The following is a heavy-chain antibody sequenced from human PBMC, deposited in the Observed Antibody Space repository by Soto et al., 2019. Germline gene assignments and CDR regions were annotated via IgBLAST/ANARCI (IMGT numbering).Heavy chain of an antibody. J-gene: IGHJ6*02. D-gene: IGHD2-21*02. CDR3: GREDIVVLTAIQVGMDD. V-gene: IGHV1-2*02. CDR2: INPNSGGT. Sequence: ASVKVSCKASAYTFTGSYMHWVRQAPGQGLEWMGWINPNSGGTYYAQKGQSRVTITRDTSISTAYMELGRLISADTAVYYCGREDIVVLTAIQVGMDDWGQGTTVTVSS. CDR1: AYTFTGSY.